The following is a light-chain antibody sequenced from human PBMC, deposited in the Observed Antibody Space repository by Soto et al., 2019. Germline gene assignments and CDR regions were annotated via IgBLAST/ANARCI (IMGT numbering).Light chain of an antibody. J-gene: IGKJ2*01. V-gene: IGKV3-20*01. CDR3: QQYGSSPPYT. Sequence: EIVLTQSPGTLSLSPGERATLSCRASQSVSSSYLAWYQQKPGQAPRLLIYGASSRATGIPDRFSGSGSGRAFTLTISRLETENFAVYYCQQYGSSPPYTFGQGIKLEIK. CDR1: QSVSSSY. CDR2: GAS.